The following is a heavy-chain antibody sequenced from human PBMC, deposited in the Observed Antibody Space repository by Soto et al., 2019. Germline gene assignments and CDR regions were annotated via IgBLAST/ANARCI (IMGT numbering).Heavy chain of an antibody. Sequence: GGSLRLSCAASGFTFSSYAMHWVRQAPGKGLEYVSAISSNGGSTYYANSVKGRFTISRDNSKNTLYLQMGSLRAEDMAVYYCARESYYGSGSYLFGSKNWFDPWGQGTLVTVSS. J-gene: IGHJ5*02. CDR2: ISSNGGST. CDR1: GFTFSSYA. V-gene: IGHV3-64*01. D-gene: IGHD3-10*01. CDR3: ARESYYGSGSYLFGSKNWFDP.